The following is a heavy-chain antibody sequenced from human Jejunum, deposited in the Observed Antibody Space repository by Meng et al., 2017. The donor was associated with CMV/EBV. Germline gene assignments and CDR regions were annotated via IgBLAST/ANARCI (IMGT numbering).Heavy chain of an antibody. Sequence: SCAASGITFSNYWMHWVRQGPGKGLVWVSRIKSDGSGTTYADSVKGRFTVSRDNAKNTLYLQMDSLRAEDTAVYYCVRGGGGSYYGFRWGRGTLVTVSS. CDR3: VRGGGGSYYGFR. CDR1: GITFSNYW. D-gene: IGHD3/OR15-3a*01. J-gene: IGHJ4*02. V-gene: IGHV3-74*01. CDR2: IKSDGSGT.